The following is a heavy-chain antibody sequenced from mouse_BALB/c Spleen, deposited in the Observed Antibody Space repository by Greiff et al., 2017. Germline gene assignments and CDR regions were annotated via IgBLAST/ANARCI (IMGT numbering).Heavy chain of an antibody. Sequence: EVQLQESGPGLVKPSQTVSLTCSVTGYSITSGYYWNWIRQFPGNKLEWMGYISYDGSNNYNPSLKNRISITRDTSKNQFFLKLNSVTTEDTATYYCARILRPLYAMDYWGQGTSVTVSS. CDR2: ISYDGSN. V-gene: IGHV3-6*02. J-gene: IGHJ4*01. D-gene: IGHD1-2*01. CDR3: ARILRPLYAMDY. CDR1: GYSITSGYY.